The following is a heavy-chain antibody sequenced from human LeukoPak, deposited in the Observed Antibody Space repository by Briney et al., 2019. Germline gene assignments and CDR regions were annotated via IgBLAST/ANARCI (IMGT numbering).Heavy chain of an antibody. D-gene: IGHD1-26*01. Sequence: PGGSLRLSCAPSGFTFSSYSMNWVRQAPGKGLEWVSSISSSSSYIYYADSVKGRFTTSRNNTKNSLYLQMNSLRAEDTAVYYGARDLWEVFDYWGQGTLVTVSS. CDR1: GFTFSSYS. J-gene: IGHJ4*02. V-gene: IGHV3-21*01. CDR3: ARDLWEVFDY. CDR2: ISSSSSYI.